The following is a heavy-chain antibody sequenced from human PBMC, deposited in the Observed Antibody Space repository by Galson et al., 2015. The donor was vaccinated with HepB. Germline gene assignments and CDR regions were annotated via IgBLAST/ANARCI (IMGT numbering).Heavy chain of an antibody. J-gene: IGHJ1*01. D-gene: IGHD4-17*01. Sequence: SLRLSCAASGFTFSSYGMHWVRQAPGKGLEWVAVISYDGSNKYYADSVKGRFTISRDYSKNTLYLQMNSLRAEDTAVYYCAKDKDLDYAGHFQHWGQGTLVTVSS. CDR3: AKDKDLDYAGHFQH. V-gene: IGHV3-30*18. CDR2: ISYDGSNK. CDR1: GFTFSSYG.